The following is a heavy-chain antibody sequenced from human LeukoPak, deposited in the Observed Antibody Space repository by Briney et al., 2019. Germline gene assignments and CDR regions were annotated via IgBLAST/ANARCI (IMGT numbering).Heavy chain of an antibody. CDR3: ARATRPPYYYYGMDV. CDR1: GFTFSDYW. V-gene: IGHV3-74*01. J-gene: IGHJ6*02. CDR2: INTDGSIT. Sequence: PGGSLRLSCAASGFTFSDYWIHWVRQAPGKGLVWVSRINTDGSITNYADSVKGRFSISRDNAKNTLYLQMSSLRAEDTAVYYCARATRPPYYYYGMDVWGQGTTVTVSS.